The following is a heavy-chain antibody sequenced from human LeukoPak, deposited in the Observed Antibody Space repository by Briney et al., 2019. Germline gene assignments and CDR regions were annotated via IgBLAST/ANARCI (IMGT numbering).Heavy chain of an antibody. CDR1: GFTFSSYG. V-gene: IGHV3-30*18. D-gene: IGHD6-19*01. Sequence: GGSLRLSCAASGFTFSSYGMHWVRQAPGKGLEWVAVISYDGSNKYYADSVKGRFTISRDNSKNTLYLQMNSLRAEDTAVYYCAKTVAGRSAEYFQHWGQGTLVTVSS. CDR3: AKTVAGRSAEYFQH. CDR2: ISYDGSNK. J-gene: IGHJ1*01.